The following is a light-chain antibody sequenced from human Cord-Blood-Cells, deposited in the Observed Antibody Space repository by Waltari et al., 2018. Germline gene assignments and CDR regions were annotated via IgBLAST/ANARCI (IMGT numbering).Light chain of an antibody. CDR2: GAS. Sequence: EIVLTQSLGTLSLSPGERATLSCRASQSVSSSYLAWYQQKPGQAPRLLIYGASSRATSIPDRFSGSGSGTDFTLTISRLVPEDFSVYDCQQYGSAPWTFGQGTKVEIK. CDR3: QQYGSAPWT. J-gene: IGKJ1*01. V-gene: IGKV3-20*01. CDR1: QSVSSSY.